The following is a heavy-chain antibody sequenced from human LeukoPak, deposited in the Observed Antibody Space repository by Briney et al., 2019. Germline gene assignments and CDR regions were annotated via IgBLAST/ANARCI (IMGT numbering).Heavy chain of an antibody. J-gene: IGHJ4*02. CDR3: ARERGVDPRMYYFDY. Sequence: PGRSLRLSCAASGFTFSSYAMHWVRQAPGKGLEWVAVMSYDGSNQYYADSVRGRLTISRDNSKNTLYLQMNSLRAEDTAVYYCARERGVDPRMYYFDYWGQGTLVTVSS. CDR1: GFTFSSYA. D-gene: IGHD2-15*01. CDR2: MSYDGSNQ. V-gene: IGHV3-30*01.